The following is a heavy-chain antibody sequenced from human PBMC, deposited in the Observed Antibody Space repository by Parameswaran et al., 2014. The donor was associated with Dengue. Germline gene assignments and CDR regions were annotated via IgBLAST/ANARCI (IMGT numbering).Heavy chain of an antibody. V-gene: IGHV4-31*02. CDR2: IYYSGST. CDR3: ARVRGPGSAVLLWFRELPGWFDP. D-gene: IGHD3-10*01. Sequence: RWIRQPPGKGLEWIGYIYYSGSTYYNPSLKSRVTISVDTSKNQFSLKLSSVTAADTAVYYCARVRGPGSAVLLWFRELPGWFDPWGQGTLVTVSS. J-gene: IGHJ5*02.